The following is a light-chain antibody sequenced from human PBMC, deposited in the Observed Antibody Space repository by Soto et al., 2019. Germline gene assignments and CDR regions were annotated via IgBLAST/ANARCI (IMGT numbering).Light chain of an antibody. CDR1: QSISSY. Sequence: DIELTQSPSSLSASVGDRVTITCRASQSISSYLNWYQQKGVKAPKLLIHGASSLQSGVPLRFSATGSGADFSLTTMSLQPDDFATYYCQQSYSTIISFGGGTHVEI. CDR3: QQSYSTIIS. J-gene: IGKJ4*01. CDR2: GAS. V-gene: IGKV1-39*01.